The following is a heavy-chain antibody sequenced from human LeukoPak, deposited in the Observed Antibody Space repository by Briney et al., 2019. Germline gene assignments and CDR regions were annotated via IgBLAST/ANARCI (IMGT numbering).Heavy chain of an antibody. D-gene: IGHD4-17*01. CDR2: IYHSGST. V-gene: IGHV4-59*12. J-gene: IGHJ5*02. CDR1: GGSISSYY. CDR3: ARSPTVTTLGGNWFDP. Sequence: SETLSLTCTVSGGSISSYYWSWIRQPPGKGLEWIGEIYHSGSTNYNPSLKSRVTISVDKSKNQFSLKLSSVTAADTAVYYCARSPTVTTLGGNWFDPWGQGTLVTVSS.